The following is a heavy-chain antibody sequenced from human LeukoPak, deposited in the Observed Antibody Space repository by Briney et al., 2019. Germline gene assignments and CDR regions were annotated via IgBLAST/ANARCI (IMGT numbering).Heavy chain of an antibody. D-gene: IGHD3-16*01. J-gene: IGHJ1*01. V-gene: IGHV4-59*01. CDR2: RYYSGST. CDR3: ARVRGDFETD. Sequence: SETLSLTCSVSSGSISSYYWTWIRQPPGKGLEWIGYRYYSGSTTYNPSLKSRVTISVDTSKSRFSLKLISVTAADTAIYYCARVRGDFETDWGQGTLVTVSS. CDR1: SGSISSYY.